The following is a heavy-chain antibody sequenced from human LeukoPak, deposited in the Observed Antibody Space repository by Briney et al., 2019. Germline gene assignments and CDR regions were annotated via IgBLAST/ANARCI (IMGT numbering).Heavy chain of an antibody. Sequence: ASVKVSCKASGYTFTSYGISWVRQAPGQGLEWMGWISAYNGNTNYAQKLQGRVTMTTDTSTSTAYMELRSLRSDDTAVYYCARVYIVVVPAAISHFYYYYMDVWGKGTTVTVSS. J-gene: IGHJ6*03. CDR3: ARVYIVVVPAAISHFYYYYMDV. CDR1: GYTFTSYG. CDR2: ISAYNGNT. D-gene: IGHD2-2*02. V-gene: IGHV1-18*01.